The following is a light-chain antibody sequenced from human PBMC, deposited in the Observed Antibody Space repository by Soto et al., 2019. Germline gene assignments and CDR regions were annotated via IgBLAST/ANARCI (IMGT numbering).Light chain of an antibody. J-gene: IGLJ1*01. CDR2: DVS. CDR3: SSYTTSNTRQIV. CDR1: SSDVGGYNY. Sequence: LTQPASVSGSPGQSITISCTGTSSDVGGYNYVSWYQHHPGKAPKLIIYDVSNRPSGVSIRLSASKSDNTASLTISGLQPDDEADYHCSSYTTSNTRQIVFGTGTKVTIL. V-gene: IGLV2-14*03.